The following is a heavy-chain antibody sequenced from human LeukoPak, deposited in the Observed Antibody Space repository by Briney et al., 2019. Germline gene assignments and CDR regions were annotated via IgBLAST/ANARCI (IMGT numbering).Heavy chain of an antibody. J-gene: IGHJ3*02. CDR1: GGSLSSYY. V-gene: IGHV4-59*01. Sequence: SETLSLTCTVSGGSLSSYYWSWIRQPPGKGLEWIGYIYYSGSTNYNPSLKSRVTISVDTSKNQFSLKLSSVTAADTAVYYCASSIAAAGIVIYDAFDIWGQGTMVTVSS. CDR2: IYYSGST. D-gene: IGHD6-13*01. CDR3: ASSIAAAGIVIYDAFDI.